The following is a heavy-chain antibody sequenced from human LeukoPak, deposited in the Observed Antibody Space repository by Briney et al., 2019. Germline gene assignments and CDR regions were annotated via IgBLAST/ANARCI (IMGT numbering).Heavy chain of an antibody. Sequence: PSETLSLTCTVSGGSISSYYWSWIRQPPGKGLEWIGYIYYSGSTNYNPSLKSRVTISVDTSKNQFSLKLSSVTAADTAVYYCAREVYSGYELDYRGQGTLVTVSS. CDR1: GGSISSYY. CDR3: AREVYSGYELDY. D-gene: IGHD5-12*01. CDR2: IYYSGST. V-gene: IGHV4-59*01. J-gene: IGHJ4*02.